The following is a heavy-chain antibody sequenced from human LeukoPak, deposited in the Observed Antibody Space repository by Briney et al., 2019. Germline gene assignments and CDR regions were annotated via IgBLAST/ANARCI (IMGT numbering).Heavy chain of an antibody. J-gene: IGHJ4*02. D-gene: IGHD3-22*01. V-gene: IGHV1-2*02. CDR3: ALMTYYYDSSGYYYPDY. Sequence: ASVKVSCKASGYTFTGYYMHWVRQAPGQGLEWMGWINPNSGGTNYAQKFQGRVTMTRDTSISTAYMELSRLRSDDTAVYYCALMTYYYDSSGYYYPDYWGQGTLVTVSS. CDR2: INPNSGGT. CDR1: GYTFTGYY.